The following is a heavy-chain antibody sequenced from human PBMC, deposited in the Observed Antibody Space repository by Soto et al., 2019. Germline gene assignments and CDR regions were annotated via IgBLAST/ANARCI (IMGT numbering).Heavy chain of an antibody. V-gene: IGHV4-31*03. CDR2: ISYTGRT. CDR1: GGSINSGDYY. Sequence: QVQLQESGPGLVQPSQTLSLTCSVSGGSINSGDYYWGWIRQHPGKGLEGIGYISYTGRTYSNPSLQSRVTIALDMSESQFSLQLTSVTAADPAVYFCARVSATGTRWLDPWGQGTLVTVSP. CDR3: ARVSATGTRWLDP. J-gene: IGHJ5*02. D-gene: IGHD6-13*01.